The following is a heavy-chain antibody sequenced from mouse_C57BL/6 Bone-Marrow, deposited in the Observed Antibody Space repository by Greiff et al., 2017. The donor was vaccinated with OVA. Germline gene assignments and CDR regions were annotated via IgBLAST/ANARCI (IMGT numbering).Heavy chain of an antibody. V-gene: IGHV5-4*01. Sequence: EVQLVESGGGLVKPGGSLKLSCAASGFTFSSYAMSWVRQTPEKRLEWVATISDGGSYTYYPDNVKGRFTISRDNAKNNLYLQMSHLKSEDTAMYYCARDPGYYGSAYYFDYWGQGTTLTVSS. CDR2: ISDGGSYT. D-gene: IGHD1-1*01. CDR3: ARDPGYYGSAYYFDY. CDR1: GFTFSSYA. J-gene: IGHJ2*01.